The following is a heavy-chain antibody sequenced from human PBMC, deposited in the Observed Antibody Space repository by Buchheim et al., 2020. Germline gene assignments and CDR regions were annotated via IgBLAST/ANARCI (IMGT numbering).Heavy chain of an antibody. Sequence: QVQLQESGPGLVKPSGTLSLTCTVSGGSISSSDWWSWVRQPPGKGLEWIGEMYHSGSTNYNPSLKGRVTISVDKSKKQFSMNLSSVADAATAEYYCARDSSVSQQLVLWGQGTL. D-gene: IGHD6-13*01. J-gene: IGHJ4*02. CDR1: GGSISSSDW. CDR3: ARDSSVSQQLVL. V-gene: IGHV4-4*02. CDR2: MYHSGST.